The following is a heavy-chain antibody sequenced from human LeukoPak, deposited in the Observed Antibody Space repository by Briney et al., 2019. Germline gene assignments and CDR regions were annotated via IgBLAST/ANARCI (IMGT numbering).Heavy chain of an antibody. J-gene: IGHJ4*02. CDR3: ARTGTTDYFDY. CDR2: ISSSGSTI. V-gene: IGHV3-11*01. CDR1: GFTLSDYY. Sequence: GGSLRLSCAASGFTLSDYYMSWIRQAPGKGLEWVSYISSSGSTIYYADSVKGRFTISMENAKNSLYLQMNSLRAEDTAVYYCARTGTTDYFDYWGQGTLVTVSS. D-gene: IGHD1-1*01.